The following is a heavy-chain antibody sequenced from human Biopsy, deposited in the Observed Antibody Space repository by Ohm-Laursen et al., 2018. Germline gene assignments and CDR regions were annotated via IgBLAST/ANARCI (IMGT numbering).Heavy chain of an antibody. CDR2: IFYSGIT. Sequence: SDTLSLTCTVSGGSVSSNVAYWAWIRQPPGKGLESIGSIFYSGITYYNPSLQSRVTMPVDTSKNQFSLNLTSVTAADTAVYYCARHPTGFWFDPWGQGTLVIVSS. J-gene: IGHJ5*02. CDR3: ARHPTGFWFDP. CDR1: GGSVSSNVAY. V-gene: IGHV4-39*01.